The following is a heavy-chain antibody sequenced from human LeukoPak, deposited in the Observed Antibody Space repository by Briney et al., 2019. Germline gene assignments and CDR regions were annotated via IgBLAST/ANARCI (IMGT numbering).Heavy chain of an antibody. Sequence: PGGSLRLSCAASGFTVSSNYMSWVRQAPGKGLEWVSVIYSGGNIYYADSVKGRFTISRDNSKNTLYLQMNSLRAEDTAVYSCAGSGDDDSSGYRDYWGQGTLVTVSS. D-gene: IGHD3-22*01. CDR1: GFTVSSNY. CDR2: IYSGGNI. V-gene: IGHV3-53*01. J-gene: IGHJ4*02. CDR3: AGSGDDDSSGYRDY.